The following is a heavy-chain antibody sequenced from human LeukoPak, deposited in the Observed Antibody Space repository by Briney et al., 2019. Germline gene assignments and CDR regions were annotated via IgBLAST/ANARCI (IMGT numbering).Heavy chain of an antibody. CDR2: IGSSNEYI. J-gene: IGHJ4*02. CDR3: ARERFHGSGAPRYDL. Sequence: SGGSLRLSCAASGFTFSDYYMSWIRQAPGKGLEWVSSIGSSNEYIYYVDSVKGRFTISRDNAKNSLYLQMNSLRAEDTAVYYCARERFHGSGAPRYDLWGQGTQVTVSS. CDR1: GFTFSDYY. D-gene: IGHD3-10*01. V-gene: IGHV3-11*06.